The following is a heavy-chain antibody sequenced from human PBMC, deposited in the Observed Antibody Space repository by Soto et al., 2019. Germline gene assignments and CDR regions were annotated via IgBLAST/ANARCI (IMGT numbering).Heavy chain of an antibody. CDR3: AKALVPALTAKFGY. CDR1: GLIFNNYA. D-gene: IGHD5-18*01. CDR2: VTASGGGT. J-gene: IGHJ4*02. V-gene: IGHV3-23*01. Sequence: LSISCAASGLIFNNYAMTWVRQAPGKGLEWVSTVTASGGGTFYANSVKGRFTISRDNSRNTLHLQMSSLRVEDTALYYCAKALVPALTAKFGYWGKGTPVTAPQ.